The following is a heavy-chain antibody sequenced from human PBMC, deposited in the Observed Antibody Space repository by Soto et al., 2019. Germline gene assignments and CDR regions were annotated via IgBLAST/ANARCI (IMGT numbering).Heavy chain of an antibody. J-gene: IGHJ4*02. CDR3: ASNYGGKWDFDY. D-gene: IGHD4-17*01. CDR2: MNPNSGNT. Sequence: QVQLVQSGAEVKKPGASVKVSCKASGYTFTSYDINWVRQATGQGLEWMGWMNPNSGNTGYAQKFQGRVTITADKSTSTAYMELSSLRSEDTAVYYCASNYGGKWDFDYWGQGTLVTVSS. CDR1: GYTFTSYD. V-gene: IGHV1-8*01.